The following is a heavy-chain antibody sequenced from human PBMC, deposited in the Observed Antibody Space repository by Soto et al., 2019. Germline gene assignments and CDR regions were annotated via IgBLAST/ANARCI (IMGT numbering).Heavy chain of an antibody. Sequence: GASVKVSCKASGYTFTSYGISWVRQAPGQGLEWMGWISAYNGNTNYAQKLQGRVTMTTDTSTSTAYMELRSLRSDDTAVYYCARYSGYDPLSYYFDYWGQGTLVTVSS. V-gene: IGHV1-18*04. J-gene: IGHJ4*02. D-gene: IGHD5-12*01. CDR2: ISAYNGNT. CDR3: ARYSGYDPLSYYFDY. CDR1: GYTFTSYG.